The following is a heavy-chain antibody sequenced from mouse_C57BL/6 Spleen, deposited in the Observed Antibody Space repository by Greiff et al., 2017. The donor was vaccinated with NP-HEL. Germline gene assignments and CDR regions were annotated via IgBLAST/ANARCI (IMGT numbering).Heavy chain of an antibody. J-gene: IGHJ1*03. D-gene: IGHD1-1*01. CDR3: ARRDYYGSSYRYFDV. Sequence: QVQLQQPGAELVKPGASVKLSCKASGYTFTSYWKHWVKQRPGQGLEWIGMIHPNSGSTNYNEKFKSKATLTVDKSSSTAYMQLSSLTSEDSAVYYCARRDYYGSSYRYFDVWGTGTTVTVSS. V-gene: IGHV1-64*01. CDR2: IHPNSGST. CDR1: GYTFTSYW.